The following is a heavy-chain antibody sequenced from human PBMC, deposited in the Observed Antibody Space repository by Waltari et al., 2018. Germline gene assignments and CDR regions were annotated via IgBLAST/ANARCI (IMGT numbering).Heavy chain of an antibody. CDR3: ALAPGATWGPFDY. CDR2: ISAYNGKK. CDR1: GYTFTSYV. Sequence: QVQLVQSVAEVKKPWASVKVSFQASGYTFTSYVLSWVRQAPGPGLEWMGWISAYNGKKNYAQKRQGRVTRTTDTSTRTAYMELRRRRSDDTAVYYCALAPGATWGPFDYWGQGTLVTVAS. D-gene: IGHD1-26*01. J-gene: IGHJ4*02. V-gene: IGHV1-18*01.